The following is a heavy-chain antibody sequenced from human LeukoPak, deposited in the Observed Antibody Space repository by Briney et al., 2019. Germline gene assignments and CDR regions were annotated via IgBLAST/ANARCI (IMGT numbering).Heavy chain of an antibody. CDR1: GFIFSRNG. CDR3: AELGITMIGGV. CDR2: ISSSGSTI. Sequence: GGTLRLSCAASGFIFSRNGVSWVRQAPGKGLEWVSYISSSGSTIYYADSVKGRFTISRDNAKNSLYLQMNSLRAEDTAVYYCAELGITMIGGVWGKGTTVTISS. V-gene: IGHV3-48*03. J-gene: IGHJ6*04. D-gene: IGHD3-10*02.